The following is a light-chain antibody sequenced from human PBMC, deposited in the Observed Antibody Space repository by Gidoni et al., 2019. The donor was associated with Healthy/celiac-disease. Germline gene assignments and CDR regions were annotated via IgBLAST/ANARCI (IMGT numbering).Light chain of an antibody. CDR3: QQYART. V-gene: IGKV1-5*03. Sequence: LESGVPSRFSGSGSGTEFTLTISSLQPDDFATYYCQQYARTFXQXTKVEIK. J-gene: IGKJ1*01.